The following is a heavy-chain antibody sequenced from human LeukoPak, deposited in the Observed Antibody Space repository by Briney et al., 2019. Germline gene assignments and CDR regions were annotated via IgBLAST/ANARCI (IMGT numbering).Heavy chain of an antibody. CDR3: ARGRSVAPLDY. D-gene: IGHD3-10*01. V-gene: IGHV4-34*01. Sequence: SETLSLTCAVYGGSFSGYYWSWIRQPPGKGLEWIGEINHSGSTNYNPSLKSRVTISVGTSKNQFSLKLSSVTAADTAVYYCARGRSVAPLDYWGQGTLVTVSS. CDR1: GGSFSGYY. CDR2: INHSGST. J-gene: IGHJ4*02.